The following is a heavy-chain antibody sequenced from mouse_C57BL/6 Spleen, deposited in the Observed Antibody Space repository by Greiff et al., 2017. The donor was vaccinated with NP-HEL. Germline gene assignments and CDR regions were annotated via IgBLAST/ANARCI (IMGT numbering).Heavy chain of an antibody. CDR1: GFSLTSYG. J-gene: IGHJ4*01. V-gene: IGHV2-5*01. Sequence: QVQLKESGPGLVQPSQSLSITCTVSGFSLTSYGVHWVRQSPGKGLEWLGVIWRGGSTDYNAAFMSRLSITKDNSKSQVFFKMNSLQADDTAIYYCAKNSPITTVVAKDYYAMDYWGQGTSVTVSS. CDR3: AKNSPITTVVAKDYYAMDY. CDR2: IWRGGST. D-gene: IGHD1-1*01.